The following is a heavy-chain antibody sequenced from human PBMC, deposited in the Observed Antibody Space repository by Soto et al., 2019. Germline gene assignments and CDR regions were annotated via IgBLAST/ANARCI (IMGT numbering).Heavy chain of an antibody. CDR2: INHCGSV. Sequence: SVTLPLTCAVGGGSYHGTHWRWFRPPAGKRLQWLGVINHCGSVNLNPRLTSRASISLDTSKNQMSLHLSSVSAADTAVYYCAQGLEAGYYDSRTFYSRVPCGQGTLVTVS. V-gene: IGHV4-34*04. CDR1: GGSYHGTH. J-gene: IGHJ5*02. CDR3: AQGLEAGYYDSRTFYSRVP. D-gene: IGHD3-16*01.